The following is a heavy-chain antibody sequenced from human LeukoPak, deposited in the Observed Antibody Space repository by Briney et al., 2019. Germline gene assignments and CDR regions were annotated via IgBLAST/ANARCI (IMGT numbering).Heavy chain of an antibody. Sequence: GGALRLSRVASGFIFSGYWMHWVRQAPGKGLVWVARVTRDGSGTNYADSVKGRFTISRDNGKNTLYLQMNSLRAEDTAVYYCARDGDVYNFDYWGQGTLVTVSS. V-gene: IGHV3-74*01. CDR3: ARDGDVYNFDY. CDR2: VTRDGSGT. J-gene: IGHJ4*02. D-gene: IGHD5-24*01. CDR1: GFIFSGYW.